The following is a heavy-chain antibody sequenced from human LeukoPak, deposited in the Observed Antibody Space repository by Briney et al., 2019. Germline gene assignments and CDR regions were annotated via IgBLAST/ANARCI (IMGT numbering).Heavy chain of an antibody. CDR3: ARGLAARLYYFDY. CDR1: GGSISSYY. CDR2: IYYSGST. Sequence: PSETLSLTCTVSGGSISSYYWSWIRQPPGKGLGWIGYIYYSGSTNYNPSLKSRVTISVDTSKNQFSLKLSSVTAADTAVYYCARGLAARLYYFDYWGQGTLVTVSS. V-gene: IGHV4-59*01. D-gene: IGHD6-6*01. J-gene: IGHJ4*02.